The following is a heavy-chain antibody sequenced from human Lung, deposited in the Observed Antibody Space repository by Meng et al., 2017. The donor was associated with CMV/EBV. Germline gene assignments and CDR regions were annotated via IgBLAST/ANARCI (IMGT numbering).Heavy chain of an antibody. CDR1: GGSVRSSFYY. D-gene: IGHD4-17*01. CDR3: ARSPTGDYAMDV. J-gene: IGHJ6*02. V-gene: IGHV4-61*01. CDR2: IYYSGST. Sequence: SXTXSLXCTVSGGSVRSSFYYWSWIRQSPGKGLEWIGYIYYSGSTDYNTSLKSRVTMSIDTSKNQISLKLSSVTAADTAVYYCARSPTGDYAMDVWGQGTXVTVSS.